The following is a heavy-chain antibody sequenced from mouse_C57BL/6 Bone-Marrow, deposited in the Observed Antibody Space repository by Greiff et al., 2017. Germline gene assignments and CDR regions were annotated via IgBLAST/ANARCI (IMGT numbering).Heavy chain of an antibody. J-gene: IGHJ3*01. CDR3: ALYVSIPWFAD. CDR2: INPNYGTT. V-gene: IGHV1-39*01. CDR1: GYSFTDYN. D-gene: IGHD1-1*01. Sequence: VQLQQSGPELVKPGASVKISCKVSGYSFTDYNMNWVKQSNGKSLEWIGVINPNYGTTSYYQQFKGKATLTVDQSPSAAFIQLSSLTSEDAAVYYCALYVSIPWFADWGKGTLVTVSA.